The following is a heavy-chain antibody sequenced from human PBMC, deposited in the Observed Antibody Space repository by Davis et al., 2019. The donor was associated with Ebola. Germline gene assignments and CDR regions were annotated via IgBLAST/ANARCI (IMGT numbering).Heavy chain of an antibody. CDR1: GFTFGDYA. CDR2: ISWHTVKT. CDR3: VKDKGSGYYNEANMNNFYYYYAMDV. Sequence: SLKISCAASGFTFGDYAMHWVRQPPGQGLEWVASISWHTVKTGYSDSVKGRFTISRDNAKKSLYLEMNNVRLEDAASYYCVKDKGSGYYNEANMNNFYYYYAMDVWGKGTTVTVSS. V-gene: IGHV3-9*01. D-gene: IGHD5-12*01. J-gene: IGHJ6*04.